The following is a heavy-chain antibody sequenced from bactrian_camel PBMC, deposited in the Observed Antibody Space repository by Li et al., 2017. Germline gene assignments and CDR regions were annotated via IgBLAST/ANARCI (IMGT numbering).Heavy chain of an antibody. CDR3: AAEPRLRGYCDTYLPYTS. D-gene: IGHD3*01. CDR1: GNTWSAYC. J-gene: IGHJ4*01. CDR2: ISPADGNT. Sequence: HVQLVESGGGSVQAGGSQNLSCAASGNTWSAYCVAWFRQPPGQKREGVAAISPADGNTYYTESVKGRFTISHDNVKNILYLQMNNLKPEDTGMYICAAEPRLRGYCDTYLPYTSWGQGTQVTVS. V-gene: IGHV3S1*01.